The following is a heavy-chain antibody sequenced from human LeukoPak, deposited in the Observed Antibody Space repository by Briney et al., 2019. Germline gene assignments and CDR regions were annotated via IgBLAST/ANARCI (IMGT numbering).Heavy chain of an antibody. V-gene: IGHV4-39*01. Sequence: SETLSLTCTVSDGSISSSSYYWGWIRQPPGKGLEWIGSISYSGSTYNNPSLKSRVTISVDTSNNQFSPKLSSVTAADTAVYYCARRVAALHAFDIWGQGTMVTVSS. D-gene: IGHD6-13*01. CDR1: DGSISSSSYY. J-gene: IGHJ3*02. CDR2: ISYSGST. CDR3: ARRVAALHAFDI.